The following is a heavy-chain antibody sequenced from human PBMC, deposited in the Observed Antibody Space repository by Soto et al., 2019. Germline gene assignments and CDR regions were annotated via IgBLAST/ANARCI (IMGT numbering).Heavy chain of an antibody. J-gene: IGHJ4*02. CDR2: IGGGGAIT. Sequence: GGSLRLSCAASGFTFNIYAMSWVRQAPGKGLEWVSAIGGGGAITYYADSVKGRFTISRDNSKNTLYLQMNSLRADDTAVYYCAKGLRYFDYWGQGTLVTVSS. V-gene: IGHV3-23*01. CDR3: AKGLRYFDY. CDR1: GFTFNIYA.